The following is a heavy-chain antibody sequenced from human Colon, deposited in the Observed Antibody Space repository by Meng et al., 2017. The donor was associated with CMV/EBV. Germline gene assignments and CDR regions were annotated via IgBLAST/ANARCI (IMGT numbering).Heavy chain of an antibody. CDR2: IYFGGSDI. Sequence: GESLKISCKASEYNFTNYWIGWVRQMPGKGLEWMGIIYFGGSDIRYSPSFRGQVTTSADKFISTAYLQWSSLKASDTAIYYCAGISDFWSGKNWFDPWGQGTLVTVSS. CDR3: AGISDFWSGKNWFDP. J-gene: IGHJ5*02. D-gene: IGHD3-3*01. V-gene: IGHV5-51*01. CDR1: EYNFTNYW.